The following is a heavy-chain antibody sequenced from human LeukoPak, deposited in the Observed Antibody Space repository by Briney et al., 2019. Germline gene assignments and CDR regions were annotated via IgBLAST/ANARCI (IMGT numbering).Heavy chain of an antibody. CDR1: GFSFSTYE. Sequence: GGSLRLSCAASGFSFSTYEMNWVRQAPGKGLEWAAYISSSGSAIHYSDSVRGRFTISRDNAKNSLYLQMSSLGAEDTAVYYCAREGSAYRDAFDIWGQGTMVTVSS. CDR3: AREGSAYRDAFDI. CDR2: ISSSGSAI. V-gene: IGHV3-48*03. J-gene: IGHJ3*02. D-gene: IGHD3-22*01.